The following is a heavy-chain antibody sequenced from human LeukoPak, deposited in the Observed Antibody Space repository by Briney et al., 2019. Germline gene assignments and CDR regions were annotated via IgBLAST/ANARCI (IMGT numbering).Heavy chain of an antibody. J-gene: IGHJ4*02. Sequence: ASVTVSFTASGGTFTIYAISWVRQATGQGLEWMGWMNPNSGNTGYAQKFQGRVTITRNTSISTAYMELSSLRSEDTAVYYCARVSPLSKYYDFWSGPAGPVDYWGQGTLVTVSS. CDR1: GGTFTIYA. V-gene: IGHV1-8*03. D-gene: IGHD3-3*01. CDR2: MNPNSGNT. CDR3: ARVSPLSKYYDFWSGPAGPVDY.